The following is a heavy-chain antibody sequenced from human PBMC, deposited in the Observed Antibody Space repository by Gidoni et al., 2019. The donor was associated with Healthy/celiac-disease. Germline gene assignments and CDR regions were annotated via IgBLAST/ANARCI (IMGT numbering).Heavy chain of an antibody. CDR2: ISAYNGNT. J-gene: IGHJ4*02. V-gene: IGHV1-18*04. CDR3: ARDPSLYYYDSSGSWGDFDY. Sequence: QVQLVQSGAEVKKPGASVKVSCMASGYTFTSYGISWVRQAPGQGLEWMGWISAYNGNTNYAQKLQGRVTMTTDTSTSTAYMELRSLRSDDTAVYYCARDPSLYYYDSSGSWGDFDYWGQGTLVTVSS. CDR1: GYTFTSYG. D-gene: IGHD3-22*01.